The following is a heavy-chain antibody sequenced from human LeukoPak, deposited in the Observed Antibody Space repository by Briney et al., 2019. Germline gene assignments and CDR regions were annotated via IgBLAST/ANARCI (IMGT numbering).Heavy chain of an antibody. J-gene: IGHJ6*02. V-gene: IGHV3-23*01. CDR3: AKGNPSSGWYIGMDV. CDR2: ISGSGGRT. Sequence: GGSLRLSCAASGFTLSSYAMSWVRQAPGKGLEWVSAISGSGGRTYYADSVKGRLTISRDNSKNTLYLQMNSLRADDTAVYYCAKGNPSSGWYIGMDVWGQGTTVTVSS. CDR1: GFTLSSYA. D-gene: IGHD6-19*01.